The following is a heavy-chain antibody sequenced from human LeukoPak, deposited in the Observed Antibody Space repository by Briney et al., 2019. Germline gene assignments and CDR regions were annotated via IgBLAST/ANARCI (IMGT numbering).Heavy chain of an antibody. J-gene: IGHJ6*02. CDR2: ISYDGSNK. D-gene: IGHD6-13*01. Sequence: PGGSLRLSCAASGSTFSSYGMHWVRQAPGKGLEWVAVISYDGSNKYYADSVKGRFTISRDNSKNTLYLQMNSLRAEDTAVYYCAKAPQQLVPRYYYYGMDVWGQGTTVTVSS. CDR3: AKAPQQLVPRYYYYGMDV. V-gene: IGHV3-30*18. CDR1: GSTFSSYG.